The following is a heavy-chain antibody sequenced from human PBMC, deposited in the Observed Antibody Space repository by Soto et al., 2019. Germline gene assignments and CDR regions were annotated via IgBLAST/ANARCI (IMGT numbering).Heavy chain of an antibody. D-gene: IGHD2-21*02. Sequence: QVQLVESGGGVVQPGRSLRLSCAASGFTFSSYAMHWVRQAPGKGLEWVAVISYDGSNKYYADSVKGRFTISRDNSKNTLHLQMNSLRAEDTAVYYCARASVIVVVTSNWFDPWGQRTLVTVSS. V-gene: IGHV3-30-3*01. CDR2: ISYDGSNK. CDR3: ARASVIVVVTSNWFDP. J-gene: IGHJ5*02. CDR1: GFTFSSYA.